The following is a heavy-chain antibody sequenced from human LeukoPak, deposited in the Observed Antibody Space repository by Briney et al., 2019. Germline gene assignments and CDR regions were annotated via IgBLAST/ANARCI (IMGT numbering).Heavy chain of an antibody. CDR3: ARGNDYLVGALAFDY. CDR2: IYYSGST. CDR1: GVSISSGDYY. V-gene: IGHV4-30-4*08. J-gene: IGHJ4*02. Sequence: SSETLSLTCTVSGVSISSGDYYWRWLRQPPGKGLEWIGYIYYSGSTYYNPSLKSRVTISVDTSKNQFSLKLSSVTAADTAVYYCARGNDYLVGALAFDYWGQGTLVTVSS. D-gene: IGHD1-26*01.